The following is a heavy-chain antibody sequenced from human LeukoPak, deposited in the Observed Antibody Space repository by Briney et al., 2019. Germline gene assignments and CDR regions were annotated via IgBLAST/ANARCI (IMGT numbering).Heavy chain of an antibody. Sequence: SVKVSCKASGFTLPSSAVQWVRQARGQRLEWIGWIVVGRGNTNYAQKFQERVTITRDMSSGTAYMVLGSLRSEDTAIYYCAATSVGATINDAFGIWGQGTLVTVSS. J-gene: IGHJ3*02. D-gene: IGHD1-26*01. CDR3: AATSVGATINDAFGI. CDR2: IVVGRGNT. V-gene: IGHV1-58*01. CDR1: GFTLPSSA.